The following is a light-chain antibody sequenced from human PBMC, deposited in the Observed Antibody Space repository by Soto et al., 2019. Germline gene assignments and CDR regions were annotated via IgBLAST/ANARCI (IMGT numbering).Light chain of an antibody. CDR3: SSYTSSSTVV. CDR2: NVR. CDR1: SSDVGGYDY. J-gene: IGLJ2*01. Sequence: QSVLIQPASVSGSPGQSITISCTGTSSDVGGYDYVSWYQQHPGKAPKLMIYNVRNRPSGVSNRFSGSKAGNTASLTISGLQAEDEAAYYCSSYTSSSTVVFGGGTKVTVL. V-gene: IGLV2-14*01.